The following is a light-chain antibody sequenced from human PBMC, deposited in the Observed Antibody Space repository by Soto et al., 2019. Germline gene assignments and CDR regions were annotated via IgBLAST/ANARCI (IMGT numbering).Light chain of an antibody. CDR1: SSDVGTRNF. V-gene: IGLV2-14*01. CDR3: SSYTDSTNYV. CDR2: QVT. Sequence: QSVLTQPVSVSGSPGQSIAISCTGTSSDVGTRNFVSWYQQHPGKAPKLMIYQVTNRPSGVSNRFSGSKSGNTASLTISGLQAEDEADYYCSSYTDSTNYVFGTGTKVTVL. J-gene: IGLJ1*01.